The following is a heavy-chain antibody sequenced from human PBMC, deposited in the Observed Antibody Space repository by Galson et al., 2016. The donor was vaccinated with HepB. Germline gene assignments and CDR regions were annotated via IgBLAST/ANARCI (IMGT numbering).Heavy chain of an antibody. CDR3: ARVGGDMRRAFDI. CDR2: VFYLGNS. D-gene: IGHD1-26*01. Sequence: ETLSLTCNVSGGSMTGHFWSWVRQPPGKGLEWIGQVFYLGNSNYHPSLKSRVTISVDTSTNQFPLRLNSATAADTAVYYCARVGGDMRRAFDIWGQGTMVTVSS. V-gene: IGHV4-59*11. J-gene: IGHJ3*02. CDR1: GGSMTGHF.